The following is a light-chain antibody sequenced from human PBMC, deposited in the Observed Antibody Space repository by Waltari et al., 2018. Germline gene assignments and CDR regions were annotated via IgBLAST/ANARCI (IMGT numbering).Light chain of an antibody. Sequence: HFVLKLPSSVSTVPATRVTMSSSGRDTSLGKMFFFLYTQFPGTASKVLIYENSQRPSGIPDRFSGSKSDTSATLGIAGLQTGDEADYYCGTWDNRLNAWVFGGGTKMTVL. CDR1: DTSLGKMF. CDR2: ENS. J-gene: IGLJ3*02. CDR3: GTWDNRLNAWV. V-gene: IGLV1-51*01.